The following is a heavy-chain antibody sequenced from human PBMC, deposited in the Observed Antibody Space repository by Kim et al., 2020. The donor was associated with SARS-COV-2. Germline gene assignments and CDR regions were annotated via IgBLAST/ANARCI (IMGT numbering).Heavy chain of an antibody. D-gene: IGHD6-13*01. CDR3: AREIAAAGTHRHYYYYYGMDV. Sequence: SETLSLTCTVSGGSISSGDYYWSWIRQPPGKGLEWIGYIYYSGSTYYNPSLKSRVTISVDTSKNQFSLKLSSVTAADTAVYYCAREIAAAGTHRHYYYYYGMDVWGQGTTVTVSS. CDR1: GGSISSGDYY. J-gene: IGHJ6*02. CDR2: IYYSGST. V-gene: IGHV4-30-4*01.